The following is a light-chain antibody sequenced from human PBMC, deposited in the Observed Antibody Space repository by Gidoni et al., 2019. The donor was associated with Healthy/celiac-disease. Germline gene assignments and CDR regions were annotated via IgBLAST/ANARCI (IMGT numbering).Light chain of an antibody. J-gene: IGKJ1*01. CDR1: QDISNY. CDR3: QQYDNLPT. V-gene: IGKV1-33*01. Sequence: DIQMTQSPSSLSASVGDRVTITCQASQDISNYLNWYQQKPGKAPKPLIYDAANLETGGPSRFSGSGSGTDFTFTISSLQPEVIATYYGQQYDNLPTFGQGTKVEIK. CDR2: DAA.